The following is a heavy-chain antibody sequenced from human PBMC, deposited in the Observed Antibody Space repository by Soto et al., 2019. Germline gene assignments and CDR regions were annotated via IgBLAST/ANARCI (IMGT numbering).Heavy chain of an antibody. J-gene: IGHJ4*02. CDR3: ARRYGGNFDY. D-gene: IGHD3-16*01. CDR1: GGSISSYY. CDR2: IYYSGST. Sequence: QVQLQESGPGLVKPSETLSLTCTVSGGSISSYYWSWIRQPPGKGLEWIGYIYYSGSTNYNPSLMSRVTRAVDTPKNQLSLTLSSVTAADTAVYYCARRYGGNFDYWAQRTLVTVSS. V-gene: IGHV4-59*01.